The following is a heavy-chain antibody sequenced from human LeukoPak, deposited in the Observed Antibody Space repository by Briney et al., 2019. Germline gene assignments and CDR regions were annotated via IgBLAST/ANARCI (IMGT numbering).Heavy chain of an antibody. J-gene: IGHJ4*02. CDR1: GFTFSSYA. CDR3: AKVYDSYGFYFNLGH. V-gene: IGHV3-30-3*01. Sequence: PGGSLRLSCAASGFTFSSYAMHWVRQAPGKGLEWVAVISYDGSNKYYADSVKGRFTISRDNSKNTLYLQMNSLRAEDTAIYYCAKVYDSYGFYFNLGHWGQGALVSVSS. D-gene: IGHD3-22*01. CDR2: ISYDGSNK.